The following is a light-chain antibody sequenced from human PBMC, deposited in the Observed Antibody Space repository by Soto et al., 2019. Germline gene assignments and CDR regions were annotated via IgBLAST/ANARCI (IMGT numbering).Light chain of an antibody. CDR2: AAS. J-gene: IGKJ1*01. CDR1: QGISSY. Sequence: DIPMTQSPSSLSASVGDRGTITCRASQGISSYLAWYQQKPGKVPKLLIYAASTLQSGVPSRFSGSGSGTDFTLTISSLQPEDVATYYCQKYNSAPWTFGQGTKVEIK. CDR3: QKYNSAPWT. V-gene: IGKV1-27*01.